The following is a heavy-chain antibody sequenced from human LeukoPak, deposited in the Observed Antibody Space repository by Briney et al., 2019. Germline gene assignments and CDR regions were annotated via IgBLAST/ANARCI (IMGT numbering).Heavy chain of an antibody. D-gene: IGHD2-15*01. Sequence: AASVKVSCKASGYTFTSYGISWVRQAPGQGLEWMGWISAYNGNTNYAQKLQGRVTMTTDTSTSTAYMELRSLRSDDTAVYYCARVIVVVVAATSTPDAFDIWGQGTMVTVSS. J-gene: IGHJ3*02. V-gene: IGHV1-18*01. CDR3: ARVIVVVVAATSTPDAFDI. CDR2: ISAYNGNT. CDR1: GYTFTSYG.